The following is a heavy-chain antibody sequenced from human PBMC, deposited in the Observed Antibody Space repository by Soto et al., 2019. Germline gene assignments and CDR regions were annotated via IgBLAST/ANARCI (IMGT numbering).Heavy chain of an antibody. V-gene: IGHV3-53*01. J-gene: IGHJ4*02. D-gene: IGHD5-12*01. CDR3: ARVEGDGYNLLHFDY. Sequence: PWGSLRVACASSVFTVSINYMNWVRQAPGKGLEWVSVIYSGGSTYYADSVKGRFTISRDNSKNTLYLQMNSLRAEDTAVYYCARVEGDGYNLLHFDYWGQGTMVTVSS. CDR1: VFTVSINY. CDR2: IYSGGST.